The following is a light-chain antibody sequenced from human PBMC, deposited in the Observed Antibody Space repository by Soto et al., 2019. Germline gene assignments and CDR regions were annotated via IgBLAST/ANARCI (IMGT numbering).Light chain of an antibody. Sequence: ELVLTQSPGTLSLSPGERATLSCRASQSLSSRNLAWYQQKPGQAPRPLIYGASTRAAAVPDRFTGSGSGTDFALTISRLEPEDFGVYYCQQYGDSPLTSGPGTKVDIK. J-gene: IGKJ3*01. CDR3: QQYGDSPLT. CDR2: GAS. V-gene: IGKV3-20*01. CDR1: QSLSSRN.